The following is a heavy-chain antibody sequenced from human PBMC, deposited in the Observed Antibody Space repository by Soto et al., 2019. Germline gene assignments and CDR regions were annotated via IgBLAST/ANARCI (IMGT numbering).Heavy chain of an antibody. CDR2: TIPIFGTA. V-gene: IGHV1-69*01. D-gene: IGHD6-13*01. CDR3: ARGGIAASLPNNWFDP. Sequence: QVQLVQSGAEVKKPGSSVKVSCKASGGTFSSYAISWVRQAPGQGLEWMGGTIPIFGTANYAQKFQGRVTITADESTSTAYMELSSLRSEDTAVYYCARGGIAASLPNNWFDPWGQGTLVTVSS. J-gene: IGHJ5*02. CDR1: GGTFSSYA.